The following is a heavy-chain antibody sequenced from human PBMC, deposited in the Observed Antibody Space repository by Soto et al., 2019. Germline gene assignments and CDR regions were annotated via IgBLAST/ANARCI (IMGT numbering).Heavy chain of an antibody. D-gene: IGHD5-18*01. J-gene: IGHJ4*02. CDR3: ASLDTAMVAFDY. CDR1: GGSISSGAYY. Sequence: PSVPLSLTCPVSGGSISSGAYYRSWIRQPPGKGLEWIGYIYYSGSTYYNTSLNSRVTISVDTYKNQFSLKLSSVTAAETAVYYCASLDTAMVAFDYWGQGTLVTVSS. V-gene: IGHV4-30-4*01. CDR2: IYYSGST.